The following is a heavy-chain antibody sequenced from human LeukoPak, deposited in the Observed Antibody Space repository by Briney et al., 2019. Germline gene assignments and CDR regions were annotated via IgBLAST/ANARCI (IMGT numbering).Heavy chain of an antibody. V-gene: IGHV5-51*01. CDR2: IYPGDSDT. J-gene: IGHJ4*02. CDR3: ARGLSRQTYEESSTSWEEDY. Sequence: TGESLKISCKGSGYSFTSYWIGWVRQMPGKGLEWMGIIYPGDSDTRYSPSFQGQVTISADKSISTAYLQWSSLKASDTAMYYCARGLSRQTYEESSTSWEEDYWGQGTLVTVSS. CDR1: GYSFTSYW. D-gene: IGHD2-2*01.